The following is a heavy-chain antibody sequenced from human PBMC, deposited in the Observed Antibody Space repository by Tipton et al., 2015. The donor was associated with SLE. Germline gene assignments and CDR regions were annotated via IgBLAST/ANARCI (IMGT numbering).Heavy chain of an antibody. D-gene: IGHD1-26*01. CDR1: RFTFSYYT. CDR2: ISSSGSTI. J-gene: IGHJ4*02. Sequence: QLVQSGGGVVQPGRSLRLSCVASRFTFSYYTMDWVRQAPGKGLEWVSYISSSGSTIYYADSVKGRFTISRDNAKNSLYLQMNSLRAEDTAVYYCAKARGWEPLSYWGQGTLVTVSS. V-gene: IGHV3-48*04. CDR3: AKARGWEPLSY.